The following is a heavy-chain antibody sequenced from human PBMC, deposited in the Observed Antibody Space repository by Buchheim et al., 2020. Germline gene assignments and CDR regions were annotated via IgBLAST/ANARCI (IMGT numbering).Heavy chain of an antibody. V-gene: IGHV3-7*03. J-gene: IGHJ6*02. CDR1: GFTFSSYW. CDR2: IKQDGSEK. Sequence: EVQLVESGGGLVQPGGSLRLSCAASGFTFSSYWMSWVRQAPGKGLEWVANIKQDGSEKYYVDSVKGGFTISRDNAKNSLYLQMNSLRAEDTAVYYCARDSKYQLLKNYYGMDVWGQGTT. CDR3: ARDSKYQLLKNYYGMDV. D-gene: IGHD2-2*01.